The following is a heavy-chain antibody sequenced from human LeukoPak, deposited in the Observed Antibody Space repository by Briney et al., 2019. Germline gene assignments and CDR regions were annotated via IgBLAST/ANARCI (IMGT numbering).Heavy chain of an antibody. CDR1: GGSISSSSHY. CDR3: ARDWVGPELYSTSQIPIDY. J-gene: IGHJ4*02. D-gene: IGHD6-6*01. Sequence: SETLSLTCTVSGGSISSSSHYWGWIRQPPGKGLEWIGSIYYRGSTYYNPSLKRRVTISVDTSKNQFSLKLSSVTAADTAVYYCARDWVGPELYSTSQIPIDYWGQGTLATVSS. CDR2: IYYRGST. V-gene: IGHV4-39*07.